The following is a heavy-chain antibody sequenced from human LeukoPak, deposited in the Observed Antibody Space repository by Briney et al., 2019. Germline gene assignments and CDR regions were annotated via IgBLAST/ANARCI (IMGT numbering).Heavy chain of an antibody. CDR3: ARVLGHGGNSWGCDY. Sequence: GGSLRLSCAASGFTFSSYSMNWVRQAPGKGLEWVSYISSSSSTIYYADSVKGRFTISRDNAKNSLYLQMNSLRAEDTAVYYCARVLGHGGNSWGCDYWGQGTLVTVSS. D-gene: IGHD4-23*01. CDR1: GFTFSSYS. V-gene: IGHV3-48*01. J-gene: IGHJ4*02. CDR2: ISSSSSTI.